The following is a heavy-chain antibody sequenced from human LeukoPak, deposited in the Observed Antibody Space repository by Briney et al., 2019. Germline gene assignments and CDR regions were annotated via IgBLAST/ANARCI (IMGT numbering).Heavy chain of an antibody. CDR1: GFTFSNYD. Sequence: PGRSLRLSCAASGFTFSNYDIHWVRQAPGKGLEWVAVISYDGSKHYADSVKGRFTISRDNAKNSLYLQMNSLRDEDTAVYYCARETPEYDWGQGTLVTVSS. J-gene: IGHJ4*02. D-gene: IGHD6-6*01. CDR3: ARETPEYD. CDR2: ISYDGSK. V-gene: IGHV3-30*12.